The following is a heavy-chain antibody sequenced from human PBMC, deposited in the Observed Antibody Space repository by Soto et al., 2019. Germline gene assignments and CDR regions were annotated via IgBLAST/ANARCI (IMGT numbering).Heavy chain of an antibody. CDR2: INHSGST. Sequence: QVQLQQWGAGLLKPSETLSLTCAVYGGSFSPYFWSWIRQPPGKGLEWIGEINHSGSTNYNPSLTRRATVSVDTCKTQVSLKLTAVTAADTAVYYCARLASGWQYYYFDFWGRGTPVTVSS. V-gene: IGHV4-34*01. J-gene: IGHJ2*01. CDR3: ARLASGWQYYYFDF. CDR1: GGSFSPYF. D-gene: IGHD6-19*01.